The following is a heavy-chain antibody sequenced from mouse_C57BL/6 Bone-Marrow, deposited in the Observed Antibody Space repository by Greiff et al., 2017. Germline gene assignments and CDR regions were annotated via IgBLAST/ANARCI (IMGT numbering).Heavy chain of an antibody. CDR1: GYTFTSYW. J-gene: IGHJ4*01. V-gene: IGHV1-69*01. CDR2: IDPSGSYT. Sequence: VQLQQPGAELVMPGASVKLSCKASGYTFTSYWMHWVKQRPGQGLEWIGEIDPSGSYTNYNQKFKGKSTLTVDKSSSTAYMQLSSLTSEDSAVYYCAISNWDPYCAMDYWGQGTSVTVSA. D-gene: IGHD4-1*01. CDR3: AISNWDPYCAMDY.